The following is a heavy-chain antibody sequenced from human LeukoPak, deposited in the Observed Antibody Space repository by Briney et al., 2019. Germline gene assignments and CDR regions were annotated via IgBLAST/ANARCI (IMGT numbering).Heavy chain of an antibody. CDR2: FDPEDGEDGET. CDR1: GYSLLEVA. J-gene: IGHJ4*02. CDR3: AMTDRYAGRPFDY. V-gene: IGHV1-24*01. D-gene: IGHD5-12*01. Sequence: GASVKVSCKVSGYSLLEVAMHWVRQAPGKGLECVGSFDPEDGEDGETHYAQKLQGRVTMTEDASTDTAYMELNSLRSEDTAVYYCAMTDRYAGRPFDYWGQGTLVTVSS.